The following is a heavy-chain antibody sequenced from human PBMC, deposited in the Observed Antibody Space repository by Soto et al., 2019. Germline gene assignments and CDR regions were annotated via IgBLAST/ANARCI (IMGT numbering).Heavy chain of an antibody. V-gene: IGHV3-21*01. J-gene: IGHJ4*02. CDR1: GFTFSTYS. CDR3: AMGGYSYGFDS. Sequence: VGSLRLSCIASGFTFSTYSMNWVRQAPGKGPEWVSSISSTSDYIYYADSLKGRFTVSRDNARHSLFLQMGSLRAEDTAVYFCAMGGYSYGFDSWGPGTLVTVSS. D-gene: IGHD5-18*01. CDR2: ISSTSDYI.